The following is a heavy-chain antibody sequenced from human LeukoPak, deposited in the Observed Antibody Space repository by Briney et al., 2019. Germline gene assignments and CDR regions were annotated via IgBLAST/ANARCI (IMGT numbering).Heavy chain of an antibody. Sequence: PGGSLRLSCAVSGFTFSSYWMNWVRRAPGKGLEWVSATSGSGGSTYYADSVKGRFTISRDNSKNTLYLQMNSLRAEDTAVYYCAKVLRYFDWLFPFDTWGQGTLVTVSS. D-gene: IGHD3-9*01. CDR1: GFTFSSYW. J-gene: IGHJ5*02. CDR2: TSGSGGST. V-gene: IGHV3-23*01. CDR3: AKVLRYFDWLFPFDT.